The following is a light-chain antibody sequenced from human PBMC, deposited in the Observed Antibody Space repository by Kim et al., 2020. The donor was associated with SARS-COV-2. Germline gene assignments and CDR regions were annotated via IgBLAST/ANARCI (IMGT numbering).Light chain of an antibody. CDR3: QKYDSAPWT. J-gene: IGKJ1*01. CDR2: GAS. V-gene: IGKV1-27*01. Sequence: DVQMTQSPSSLSAPEGDKVTITCRASQDIGSSLAWYQQRPGEVPKLLIYGASTLYSRTPSRFGGSGSETNFTLTITNIQPEDVATYYCQKYDSAPWTFGQGTKVDIK. CDR1: QDIGSS.